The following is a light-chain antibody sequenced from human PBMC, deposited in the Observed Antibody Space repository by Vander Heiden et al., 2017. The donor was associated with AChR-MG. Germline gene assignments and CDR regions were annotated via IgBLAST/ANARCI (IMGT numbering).Light chain of an antibody. CDR3: SSYATTIQ. Sequence: QSALTQPASVSGSPGQSVTTPCTGTSSDVCDYNYVSWYQQHPGKVPRLMIYDVSGRPSGISSRFSGSKSGNTASLTISGLQAEDEADYYCSSYATTIQFGGGTKLTVL. CDR2: DVS. J-gene: IGLJ3*02. CDR1: SSDVCDYNY. V-gene: IGLV2-14*01.